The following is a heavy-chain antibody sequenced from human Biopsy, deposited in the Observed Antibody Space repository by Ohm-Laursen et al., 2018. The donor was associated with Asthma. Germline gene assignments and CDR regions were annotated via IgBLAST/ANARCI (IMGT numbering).Heavy chain of an antibody. V-gene: IGHV1-69*01. Sequence: VSSVKVSCNASGDSFSNYAISWVRQAPGQGLEWMGGLIPVLGTPDHAQMFEGRVTITADESTSTAYMELSSLSPEDTAVYYCARGYSGSDRIVYYYSGLEVWGQGTTVTVSS. CDR2: LIPVLGTP. J-gene: IGHJ6*02. D-gene: IGHD5-12*01. CDR1: GDSFSNYA. CDR3: ARGYSGSDRIVYYYSGLEV.